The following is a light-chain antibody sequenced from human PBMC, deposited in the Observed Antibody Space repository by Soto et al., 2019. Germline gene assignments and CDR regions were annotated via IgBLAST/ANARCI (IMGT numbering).Light chain of an antibody. V-gene: IGKV3-15*01. Sequence: EIVMTQSPATLSVSPGERATLSCRASQSVSSNLAWYQQKPGQAPRLLIYGASTRATGIPARFSGSGSATEFTLTISSLQSEDFAVYYCQQYNNWPWTFGRGTKVDIK. CDR3: QQYNNWPWT. CDR1: QSVSSN. CDR2: GAS. J-gene: IGKJ1*01.